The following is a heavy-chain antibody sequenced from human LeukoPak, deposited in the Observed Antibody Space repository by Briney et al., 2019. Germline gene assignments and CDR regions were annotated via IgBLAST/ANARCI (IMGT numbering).Heavy chain of an antibody. CDR3: ARVFYGSGSYYGDDYYYYMDV. D-gene: IGHD3-10*01. V-gene: IGHV1-69*05. Sequence: GSSVKVSCKASGGTFCSYAISWVRQAPGQGLEWMGGIIPIFGTANYAQKFQGRVTITTDESTSTAYMELSSLRPEDTAVYYCARVFYGSGSYYGDDYYYYMDVWGKGTTVTVSS. J-gene: IGHJ6*03. CDR2: IIPIFGTA. CDR1: GGTFCSYA.